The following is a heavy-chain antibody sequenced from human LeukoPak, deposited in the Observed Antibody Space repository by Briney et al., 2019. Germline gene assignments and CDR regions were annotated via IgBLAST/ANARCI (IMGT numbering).Heavy chain of an antibody. CDR3: AKDLYSSSSASDY. V-gene: IGHV3-9*01. CDR1: GFTFSNYA. J-gene: IGHJ4*02. Sequence: TGGSLRLSCAASGFTFSNYAMHWVRQAPGKGLEWVSGISWNSGSIGYADSVKGRFTISRDNAKNSPYLQMNSLRAEDTALYYCAKDLYSSSSASDYWGQGTLVTVSS. CDR2: ISWNSGSI. D-gene: IGHD6-6*01.